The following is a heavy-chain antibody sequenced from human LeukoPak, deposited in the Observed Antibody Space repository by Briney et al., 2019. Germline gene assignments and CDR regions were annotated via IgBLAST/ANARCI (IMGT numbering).Heavy chain of an antibody. J-gene: IGHJ4*02. Sequence: SGGSLRLSCAASGFTFRSYTMNWVRQAPGKGLEWVSSTSSSTSYMYYADSVKGRFTISRDNAKNSLYLQMNSLRAEDTAVYYCAREGMATTSFDYWGQGTLVTVSS. CDR3: AREGMATTSFDY. CDR1: GFTFRSYT. D-gene: IGHD5-24*01. V-gene: IGHV3-21*01. CDR2: TSSSTSYM.